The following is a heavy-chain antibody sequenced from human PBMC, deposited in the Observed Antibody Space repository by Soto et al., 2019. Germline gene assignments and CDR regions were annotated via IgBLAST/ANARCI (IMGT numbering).Heavy chain of an antibody. CDR1: GGTFSSYA. D-gene: IGHD6-13*01. CDR2: IIPIFGTA. J-gene: IGHJ6*02. Sequence: SVKVSCKASGGTFSSYAISWVRQAPGQGLEWMGGIIPIFGTANYAQKFQGRVTITADESTSTAYMELSSLRSEDTAVYYCARVPVGSSWNYYYYGTDVWGQGTTVTVSS. V-gene: IGHV1-69*13. CDR3: ARVPVGSSWNYYYYGTDV.